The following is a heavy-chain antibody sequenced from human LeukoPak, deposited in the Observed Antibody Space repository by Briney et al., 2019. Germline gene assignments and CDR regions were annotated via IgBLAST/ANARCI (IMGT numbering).Heavy chain of an antibody. CDR2: IYYSGTT. V-gene: IGHV4-39*07. CDR1: GGSISSSHYY. Sequence: SETLSLTCTVSGGSISSSHYYWAWIRQPPGKGLQWIGSIYYSGTTYYNPSLKSRVTVSVDTSKNQFSLKLTSVTAADTAVYYCARSWFVDLPMTSHAFDIWGQGTMVTVSS. CDR3: ARSWFVDLPMTSHAFDI. D-gene: IGHD3-10*01. J-gene: IGHJ3*02.